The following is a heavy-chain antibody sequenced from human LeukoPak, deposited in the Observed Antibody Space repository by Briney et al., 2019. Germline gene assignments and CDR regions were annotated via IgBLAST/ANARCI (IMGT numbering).Heavy chain of an antibody. J-gene: IGHJ4*02. CDR2: IKQDGSEK. CDR3: ARVGDYYDSSGYCHFDY. Sequence: SGGSLRLSCAASGFTFSSYSMNWVRQAPGKGLEWVANIKQDGSEKYYVDSVKGRFTISRDNAKNSLYLQMNSLRAEDTAVYYCARVGDYYDSSGYCHFDYWGQGTLVTVSS. D-gene: IGHD3-22*01. V-gene: IGHV3-7*01. CDR1: GFTFSSYS.